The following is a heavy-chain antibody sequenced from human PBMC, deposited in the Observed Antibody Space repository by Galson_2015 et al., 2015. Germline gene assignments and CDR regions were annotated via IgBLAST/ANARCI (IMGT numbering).Heavy chain of an antibody. CDR3: AKDGAASGSQTSYFA. V-gene: IGHV3-23*01. J-gene: IGHJ4*02. CDR1: GFTFINYA. Sequence: SLRLSCAASGFTFINYAMSWVRHTPGKGLEWISVITASGDNTWSADSVKGRFIISRDNTKNTLYLQLNSLRAEDTAVYYCAKDGAASGSQTSYFAYGAREPWSPSPQ. D-gene: IGHD6-25*01. CDR2: ITASGDNT.